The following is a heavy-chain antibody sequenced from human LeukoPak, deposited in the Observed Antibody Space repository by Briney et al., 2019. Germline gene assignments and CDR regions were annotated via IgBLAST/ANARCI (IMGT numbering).Heavy chain of an antibody. CDR3: ARGRIPYQLLVGWFDP. CDR2: INHSGST. D-gene: IGHD2-2*01. Sequence: SETLSLTCAVYGGSFSGYYWSWIRQPPGKGLEWIGEINHSGSTNYNPSLKSRVTISVDTSKNQFSLKLSSVTAADTAAYYCARGRIPYQLLVGWFDPWGQGTLVTVSS. J-gene: IGHJ5*02. CDR1: GGSFSGYY. V-gene: IGHV4-34*01.